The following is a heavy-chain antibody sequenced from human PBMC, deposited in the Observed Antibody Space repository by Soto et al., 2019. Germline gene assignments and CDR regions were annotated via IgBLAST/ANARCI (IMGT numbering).Heavy chain of an antibody. CDR1: GFTFSSYA. V-gene: IGHV3-30-3*01. D-gene: IGHD3-3*01. CDR3: ARDLFLNWFDP. Sequence: GGSLRLSCAASGFTFSSYAMHWVRQAPGKGLEWVAVISYDGSNKYYADSVKGRFTISRDNSKNTLYLQMNSLRAEDTAVYYCARDLFLNWFDPWGQGTPVTVSS. CDR2: ISYDGSNK. J-gene: IGHJ5*02.